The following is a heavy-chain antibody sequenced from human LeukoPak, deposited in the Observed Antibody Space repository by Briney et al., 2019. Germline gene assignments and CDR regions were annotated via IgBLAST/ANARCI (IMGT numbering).Heavy chain of an antibody. V-gene: IGHV3-33*03. CDR2: IWYDGSKK. Sequence: GTSLRLSCAASGFTFSSYGMHWVRQAPGKGLEWVAIIWYDGSKKYYADSVKGRFTISRDNSKHSLYLQMNSLRTEDTALYYCTKNGGYSDAFDIWGQGTMVTVSS. CDR3: TKNGGYSDAFDI. CDR1: GFTFSSYG. J-gene: IGHJ3*02. D-gene: IGHD3-10*01.